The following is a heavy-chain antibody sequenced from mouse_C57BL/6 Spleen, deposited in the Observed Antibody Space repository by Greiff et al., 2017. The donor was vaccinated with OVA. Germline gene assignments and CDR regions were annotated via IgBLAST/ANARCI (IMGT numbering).Heavy chain of an antibody. Sequence: QVQLQQSGAELVRPGASVTLSCKASGYTFTDYEMHWVKQTPVHGLEWIGAIDPETGGTAYNQKFKGKAILTADKSSSTAYMELRSLTSEDSAVYYCTRSGTLGEGDFDYWGQGTTLTVSS. CDR3: TRSGTLGEGDFDY. CDR1: GYTFTDYE. V-gene: IGHV1-15*01. J-gene: IGHJ2*01. CDR2: IDPETGGT. D-gene: IGHD3-3*01.